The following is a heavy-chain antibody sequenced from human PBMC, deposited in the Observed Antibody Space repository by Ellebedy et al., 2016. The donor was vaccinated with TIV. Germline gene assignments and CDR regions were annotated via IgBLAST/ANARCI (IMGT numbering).Heavy chain of an antibody. Sequence: SVKVSXXASGGTFSSYAISWVRQAPGQGLEWMGRIIPILGIANYAQKFQGRVTITADKSTSTAYMELSSLRSEDTAVYYCARVIAMVRGVIRYYYGMDVWGQGTTVTVSS. D-gene: IGHD3-10*01. CDR3: ARVIAMVRGVIRYYYGMDV. CDR1: GGTFSSYA. CDR2: IIPILGIA. V-gene: IGHV1-69*04. J-gene: IGHJ6*02.